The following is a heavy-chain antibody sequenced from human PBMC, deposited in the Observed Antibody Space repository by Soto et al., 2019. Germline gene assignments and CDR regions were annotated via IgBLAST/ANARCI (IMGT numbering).Heavy chain of an antibody. V-gene: IGHV1-18*01. Sequence: QVQLVQSGSEVKKPGASVKVSCKASGYTFTNYGMSWVRQAPGQGLEWMGWISAYNGNTNHAQNFKGRVTMTTDTSTNIAYMELRSLRSDDTAVYYCARGYCSVGSCYSCWHFDLWGRGALVTVSS. CDR1: GYTFTNYG. J-gene: IGHJ2*01. CDR3: ARGYCSVGSCYSCWHFDL. CDR2: ISAYNGNT. D-gene: IGHD2-15*01.